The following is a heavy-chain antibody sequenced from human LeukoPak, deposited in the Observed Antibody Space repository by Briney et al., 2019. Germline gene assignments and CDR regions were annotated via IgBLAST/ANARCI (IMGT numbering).Heavy chain of an antibody. Sequence: ASVKVSCKASGGTFSSYAIIWVRQAPGQGLEWMGGIIPIFGTANYAQKFQGRVTITTDESTSTAYMELSSLRSEDTAVYYCARGFRPVGVVIIPGWFDPWGQGTLVTVSS. J-gene: IGHJ5*02. V-gene: IGHV1-69*05. CDR3: ARGFRPVGVVIIPGWFDP. D-gene: IGHD3-3*01. CDR2: IIPIFGTA. CDR1: GGTFSSYA.